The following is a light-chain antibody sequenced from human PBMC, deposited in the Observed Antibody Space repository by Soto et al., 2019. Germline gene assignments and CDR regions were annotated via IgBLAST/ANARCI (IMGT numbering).Light chain of an antibody. Sequence: EIVMTQSPATLSVSPGERATISCRASQSFSHNLAWYQQKPGQAPRLLIYDASTRATGFPARFSGSGSGTEFTLTINSLQSEDSAVYYCQQYNNWPPITFGQGTRLEIK. CDR1: QSFSHN. J-gene: IGKJ5*01. V-gene: IGKV3-15*01. CDR2: DAS. CDR3: QQYNNWPPIT.